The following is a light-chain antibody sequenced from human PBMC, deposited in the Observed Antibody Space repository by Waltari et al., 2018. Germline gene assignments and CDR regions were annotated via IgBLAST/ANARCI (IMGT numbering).Light chain of an antibody. CDR2: DVT. J-gene: IGLJ2*01. V-gene: IGLV2-11*01. Sequence: QSALTQPRSVSGSPGQSVTISCTGTSSDVGGYNYVSWYQQHPGKAPNLMVYDVTKRPSGVPVRFSGSKSGSTASLTISGLQAEDEADYYCCSYADTYTVLFGGGTKLTVL. CDR1: SSDVGGYNY. CDR3: CSYADTYTVL.